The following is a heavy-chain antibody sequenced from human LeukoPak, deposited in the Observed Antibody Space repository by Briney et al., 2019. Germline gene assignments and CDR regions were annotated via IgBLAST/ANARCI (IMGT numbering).Heavy chain of an antibody. CDR1: GYTFTGYY. CDR2: INPSSGGT. J-gene: IGHJ4*02. D-gene: IGHD1-26*01. V-gene: IGHV1-2*02. Sequence: ASVKVSCKASGYTFTGYYMHWVRQAPGQGLEWMGWINPSSGGTNYAQKFQGRVTMTRDTSISTAYMELGRLRSDDTAVYYCARGSHKTLYYFDYWGQGTLVTVSS. CDR3: ARGSHKTLYYFDY.